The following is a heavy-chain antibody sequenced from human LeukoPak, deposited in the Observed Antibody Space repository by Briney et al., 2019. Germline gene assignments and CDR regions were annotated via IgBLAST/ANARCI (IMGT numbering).Heavy chain of an antibody. CDR3: ARVLGQLLQGNWFDS. D-gene: IGHD2-2*01. CDR2: IYHGGST. Sequence: KSSETLSLTCTVSGYSISSGYYWGWIRQPPGKGLEWIGSIYHGGSTYYKPSLKSRVTISVDTSKNQFSLKLRSVTAADTAMYYCARVLGQLLQGNWFDSWGQGTLVTVSS. V-gene: IGHV4-38-2*02. CDR1: GYSISSGYY. J-gene: IGHJ5*01.